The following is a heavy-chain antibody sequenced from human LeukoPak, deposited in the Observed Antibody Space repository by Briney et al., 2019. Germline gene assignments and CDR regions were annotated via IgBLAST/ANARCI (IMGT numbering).Heavy chain of an antibody. CDR1: GGSISSGGYY. CDR3: ARDLGYCSSTSCYYYGMGV. J-gene: IGHJ6*02. Sequence: PSETLSLTCTVSGGSISSGGYYWSWIRQHPGKGLEWIGYIYYSGSTYYNPSLKSRVTISVDTSKNQFSLKLSSVTAADTAVYYCARDLGYCSSTSCYYYGMGVWGQGTTVTVSS. V-gene: IGHV4-31*03. CDR2: IYYSGST. D-gene: IGHD2-2*01.